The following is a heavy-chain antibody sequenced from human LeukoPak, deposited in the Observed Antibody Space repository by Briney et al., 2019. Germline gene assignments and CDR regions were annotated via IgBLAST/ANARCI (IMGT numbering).Heavy chain of an antibody. Sequence: GGSLRLSCVASGFTFNTYNMNWVRQASGKGLEWVSSITSSSSYIYYADSVKGRFTISRDNAKNSLYLQMNSLRAEDTALYYCARGGYCSGGSCYSLYYYMDVWGKGTTVTVSS. CDR1: GFTFNTYN. D-gene: IGHD2-15*01. CDR2: ITSSSSYI. J-gene: IGHJ6*03. CDR3: ARGGYCSGGSCYSLYYYMDV. V-gene: IGHV3-21*04.